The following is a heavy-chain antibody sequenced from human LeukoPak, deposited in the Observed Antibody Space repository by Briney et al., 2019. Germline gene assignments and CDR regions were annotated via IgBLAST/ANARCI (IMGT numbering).Heavy chain of an antibody. CDR3: TTESVLWFGELSGIDY. CDR2: NKSKTDGGKT. V-gene: IGHV3-15*01. D-gene: IGHD3-10*01. Sequence: PGGSLRLSRAASGFTLSNAWMSWVRQPRGKGREWGGRNKSKTDGGKTDYAAPVKGRFTMSRDDSKNTLYLQMNSLKTEDTAVYYCTTESVLWFGELSGIDYWGQGTLVTVSS. CDR1: GFTLSNAW. J-gene: IGHJ4*02.